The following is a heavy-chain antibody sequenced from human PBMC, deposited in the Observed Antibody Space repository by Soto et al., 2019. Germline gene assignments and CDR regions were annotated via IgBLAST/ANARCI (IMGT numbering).Heavy chain of an antibody. CDR2: ISGGGTGT. V-gene: IGHV3-23*01. D-gene: IGHD5-18*01. CDR1: GFTFTNYA. Sequence: GGSLRLSCAATGFTFTNYALHWVRQAPGKGLEWVSSISGGGTGTYSADAVKGRFTISSDKSRNTVYLQMSSLRAEDTAVYYCARGIRWLQPDRPFDYWGQGTLVTVSS. CDR3: ARGIRWLQPDRPFDY. J-gene: IGHJ4*02.